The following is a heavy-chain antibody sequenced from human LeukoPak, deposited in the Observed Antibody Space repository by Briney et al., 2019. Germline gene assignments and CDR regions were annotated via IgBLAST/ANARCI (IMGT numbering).Heavy chain of an antibody. CDR3: AREDDVVVVAANTPFFDY. CDR1: GFTFSNNG. Sequence: PGGSLRLSCAASGFTFSNNGMTWVRQAPGKGMEWVSSISSSSSYIYYADSVKGRFTISRDNAKNSLYLQMNSLRAEDTAVYYCAREDDVVVVAANTPFFDYWGQGTLVTVSS. J-gene: IGHJ4*02. CDR2: ISSSSSYI. V-gene: IGHV3-21*01. D-gene: IGHD2-15*01.